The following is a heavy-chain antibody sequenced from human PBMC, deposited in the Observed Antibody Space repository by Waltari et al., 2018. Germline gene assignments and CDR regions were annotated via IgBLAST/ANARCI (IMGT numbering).Heavy chain of an antibody. D-gene: IGHD5-18*01. CDR2: IYYSGST. Sequence: QLQLQESGPGLVKPSETLSLTCTVSGGSISSSSYYWGWIRQPPGQGLEWIGSIYYSGSTYYNPPIKSRVTISVDTSKNQFSLKLSSVTAADTAVYYCARQTWIQLWLYAFDIWGQGTMVTVSS. V-gene: IGHV4-39*01. CDR1: GGSISSSSYY. J-gene: IGHJ3*02. CDR3: ARQTWIQLWLYAFDI.